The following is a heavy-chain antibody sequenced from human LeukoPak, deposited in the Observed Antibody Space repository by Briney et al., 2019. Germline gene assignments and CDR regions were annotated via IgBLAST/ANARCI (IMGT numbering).Heavy chain of an antibody. Sequence: GGSLRLSCAASGFNFNSYWMNWVRQAPGKGLEWVASIKQDGSERHYVGSVRGRFTISRDNAKNSLYLQMNSLRAEDTAVYYCARDRVYGYYYYGMDVWGQGTTVTVSS. CDR2: IKQDGSER. CDR1: GFNFNSYW. CDR3: ARDRVYGYYYYGMDV. D-gene: IGHD1-14*01. J-gene: IGHJ6*02. V-gene: IGHV3-7*03.